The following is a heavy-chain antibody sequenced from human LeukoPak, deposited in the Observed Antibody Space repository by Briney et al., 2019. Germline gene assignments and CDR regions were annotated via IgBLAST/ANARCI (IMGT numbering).Heavy chain of an antibody. V-gene: IGHV3-49*04. J-gene: IGHJ5*02. Sequence: SGGSLRLSCTASGFTFGDYAMSWVRQAPGKGLEWVGFIRSKAYGGTTEYAASVKGRFTISIDDSKSIAYLQMNSLKTEDTAVYYCTRENGCSGGSCYGFQNRGWFDPWGQGTQVTVSS. CDR1: GFTFGDYA. D-gene: IGHD2-15*01. CDR3: TRENGCSGGSCYGFQNRGWFDP. CDR2: IRSKAYGGTT.